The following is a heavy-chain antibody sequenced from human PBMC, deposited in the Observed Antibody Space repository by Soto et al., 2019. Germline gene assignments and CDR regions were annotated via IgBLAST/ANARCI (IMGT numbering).Heavy chain of an antibody. D-gene: IGHD6-13*01. CDR1: GFTFSSYA. CDR3: ATNPRGGAAAGRDY. V-gene: IGHV3-30-3*01. Sequence: QVQLVESGGGVVQPGRSLRLSCAASGFTFSSYAMHWVRQAPGKGLEWVAVISYDGSNKYYADSVKGRFTISRDNSKNTLYLQMNSLRAEDTVVYYCATNPRGGAAAGRDYWGQGTLVTVSS. J-gene: IGHJ4*02. CDR2: ISYDGSNK.